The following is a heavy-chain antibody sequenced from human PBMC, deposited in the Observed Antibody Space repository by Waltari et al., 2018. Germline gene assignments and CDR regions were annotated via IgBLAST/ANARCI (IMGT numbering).Heavy chain of an antibody. V-gene: IGHV4-59*01. D-gene: IGHD3-9*01. CDR3: ARVYYDILTGSRRTNWFDP. J-gene: IGHJ5*02. CDR1: GGSISSYY. Sequence: QVQLQESGPGLVKPSETLSLTCTVSGGSISSYYWSWIRQPPGKGLEWIGYIYYSGSTTYNPARKSRVTISVDTSKNQFSLKLSSVTAADTAVYYCARVYYDILTGSRRTNWFDPWGQGTLVTVSS. CDR2: IYYSGST.